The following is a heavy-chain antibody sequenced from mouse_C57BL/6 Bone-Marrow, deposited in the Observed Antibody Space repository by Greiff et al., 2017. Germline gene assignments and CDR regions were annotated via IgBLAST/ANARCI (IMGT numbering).Heavy chain of an antibody. CDR3: ARLGYYGPYYYAMDY. J-gene: IGHJ4*01. V-gene: IGHV1-64*01. CDR2: IHPNSGST. CDR1: GYTFTSYW. D-gene: IGHD1-1*01. Sequence: QVQLKQPGAELVKPGASVKLSCKASGYTFTSYWMHWVKQRPGQGLEWIGMIHPNSGSTNYNEKFKSKATLTVDKSSSTAYMQLSSLTSEDSAVYYCARLGYYGPYYYAMDYWGQGTSVTVSS.